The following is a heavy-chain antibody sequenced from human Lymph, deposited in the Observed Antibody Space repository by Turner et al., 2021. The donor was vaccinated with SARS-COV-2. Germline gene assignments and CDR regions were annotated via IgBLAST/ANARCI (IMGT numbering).Heavy chain of an antibody. J-gene: IGHJ4*02. CDR3: AKDPNWYVLSAVDY. CDR1: GFTFSSYA. CDR2: ISSNGGST. Sequence: EVQLVESGGGLVQPGGSLRLSCSASGFTFSSYAMHWVRQAPGKGLEYVSAISSNGGSTYYADSVKGRFTISRDNSKNKLYLQMSSLRAEDTAVYYCAKDPNWYVLSAVDYWGQGTLVTVSS. V-gene: IGHV3-64D*06. D-gene: IGHD1-1*01.